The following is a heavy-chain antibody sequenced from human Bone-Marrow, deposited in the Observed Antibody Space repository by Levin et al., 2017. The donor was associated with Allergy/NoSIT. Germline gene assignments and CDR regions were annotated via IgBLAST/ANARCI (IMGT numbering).Heavy chain of an antibody. Sequence: LPGGSLRLSCAASGFPFRTYAMSWVRQAPGKGLEWVAAVTASGYSNYYIDSVKGRFTISRDNSKNTLYLQMSSLSAEDTAVYYCVKAIFGVIMPVDDWGQGSLVTVSS. CDR1: GFPFRTYA. CDR2: VTASGYSN. CDR3: VKAIFGVIMPVDD. D-gene: IGHD3-3*01. J-gene: IGHJ4*02. V-gene: IGHV3-23*01.